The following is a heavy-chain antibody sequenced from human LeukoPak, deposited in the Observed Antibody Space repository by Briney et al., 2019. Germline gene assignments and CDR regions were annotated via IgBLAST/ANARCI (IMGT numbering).Heavy chain of an antibody. Sequence: PGGSLRLSCAASGFTLSSYGMHWVRQAPRKGLEWVAVISYDGSNKYYADSVKGRFTISRDNSKNTLYLQMNSLRAEDTAVYYCAKHDFADYWGQGTLVTVSS. V-gene: IGHV3-30*18. J-gene: IGHJ4*02. CDR3: AKHDFADY. D-gene: IGHD2-21*02. CDR2: ISYDGSNK. CDR1: GFTLSSYG.